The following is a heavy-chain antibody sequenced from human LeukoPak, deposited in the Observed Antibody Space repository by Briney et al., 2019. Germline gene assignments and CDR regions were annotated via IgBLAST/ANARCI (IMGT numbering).Heavy chain of an antibody. CDR1: GGSIGSGDYY. Sequence: SQTLSLTCTVSGGSIGSGDYYWSWIRQPPGKGLEWIGYIYYSGSTYYNPSLKSRVTISVGTSKNQFSLKLSSVTAADTAVYYCAREGGNYDSSGYYYGLSYWGQGTLVTVSS. V-gene: IGHV4-30-4*01. CDR2: IYYSGST. J-gene: IGHJ4*02. CDR3: AREGGNYDSSGYYYGLSY. D-gene: IGHD3-22*01.